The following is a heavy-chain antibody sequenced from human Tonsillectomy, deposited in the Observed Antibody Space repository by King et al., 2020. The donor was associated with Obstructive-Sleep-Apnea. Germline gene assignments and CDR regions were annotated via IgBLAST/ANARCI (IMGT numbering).Heavy chain of an antibody. CDR1: GGSISSGGYY. Sequence: QLQESGPGLVKPSQTLSLTCTVSGGSISSGGYYWSWIRQHPGKGLEWIGYIYYSGSTNYNPSLKSRLTISVDTSKNQFSLKLSSVTAADTAVYYCAGGRDCSGGSCYSANWFDPWGPGTLVTVSS. D-gene: IGHD2-15*01. J-gene: IGHJ5*02. CDR2: IYYSGST. CDR3: AGGRDCSGGSCYSANWFDP. V-gene: IGHV4-31*03.